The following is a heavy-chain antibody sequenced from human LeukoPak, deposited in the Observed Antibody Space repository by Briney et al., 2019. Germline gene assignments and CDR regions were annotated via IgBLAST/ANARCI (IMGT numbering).Heavy chain of an antibody. V-gene: IGHV3-9*03. CDR3: AKDTARLYYYYGMDV. D-gene: IGHD6-6*01. CDR2: ISWNSGSI. Sequence: QAGGSLRLSCAASGFTFDDYAIHWVRQAPGKGLESVSGISWNSGSIGYADSVKGRFTISRDNAKNSLYLQMNSLRAEDMALYYCAKDTARLYYYYGMDVWGQGTTVTVSS. J-gene: IGHJ6*02. CDR1: GFTFDDYA.